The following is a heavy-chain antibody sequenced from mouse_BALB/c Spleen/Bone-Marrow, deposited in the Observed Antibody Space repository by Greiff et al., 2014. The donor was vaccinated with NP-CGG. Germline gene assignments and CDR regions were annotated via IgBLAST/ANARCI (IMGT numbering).Heavy chain of an antibody. V-gene: IGHV3-2*02. CDR3: ARWDYGDYAMDY. D-gene: IGHD1-2*01. J-gene: IGHJ4*01. CDR1: GYSITSDYA. Sequence: DVQLQESGPGLVKPSQTLSLTCTVTGYSITSDYAWNWIRQFQGNKLEWMGYISYNSSTNYNPSLKSRISITRDTSKNQFFLHLDSVTAEDTATYYCARWDYGDYAMDYWGHGTSVTVSS. CDR2: ISYNSST.